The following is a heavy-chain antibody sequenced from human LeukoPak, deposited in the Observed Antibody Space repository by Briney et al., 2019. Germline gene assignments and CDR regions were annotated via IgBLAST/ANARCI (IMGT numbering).Heavy chain of an antibody. V-gene: IGHV1-18*01. J-gene: IGHJ3*01. CDR3: ARGLDSKDAFDF. D-gene: IGHD3-22*01. CDR2: ISGYNGNT. Sequence: LAASVKVSCKASGYTFSSFGITWVRQAPGQGLEWMGWISGYNGNTHYAQKFQGRVTMTTDTSTTSAYMEVRSLRSDDTAVYYCARGLDSKDAFDFWGQGTLITVSS. CDR1: GYTFSSFG.